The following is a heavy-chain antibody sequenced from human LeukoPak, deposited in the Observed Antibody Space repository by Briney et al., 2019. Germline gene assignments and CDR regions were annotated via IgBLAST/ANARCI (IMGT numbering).Heavy chain of an antibody. CDR1: GFTFSSYA. Sequence: PGGSLRLSCAASGFTFSSYAMSWVRQAPGKGLEWVSAISGSGGSTYYADSVKGRFTISRDNSKNTLYLQMNSLRAEDTAVYYCAKIPSPFQPSGYDYSDYWGQGTLVTVSS. J-gene: IGHJ4*02. V-gene: IGHV3-23*01. CDR3: AKIPSPFQPSGYDYSDY. CDR2: ISGSGGST. D-gene: IGHD5-12*01.